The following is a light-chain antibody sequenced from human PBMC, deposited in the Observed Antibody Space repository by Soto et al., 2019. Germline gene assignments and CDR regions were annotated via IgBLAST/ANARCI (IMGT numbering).Light chain of an antibody. V-gene: IGKV3-11*01. CDR1: QSVSSY. CDR2: DAS. CDR3: QQYGSSTGT. J-gene: IGKJ1*01. Sequence: EIVLTQSPATLSLSPWERATLSCRASQSVSSYLAWYQQKPGQAPRLLIYDASNRATGIPARFSGSGSGTDFTLTISGLEPEDFAVYYCQQYGSSTGTFGQGTKVDIK.